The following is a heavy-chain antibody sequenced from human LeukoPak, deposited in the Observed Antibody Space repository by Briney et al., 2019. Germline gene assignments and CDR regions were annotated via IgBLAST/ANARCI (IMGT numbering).Heavy chain of an antibody. Sequence: PSETLSLTCTVSGGSISSYYWSWIRQPAGKGLEWIGRIYTSGSTNYNPSLKSRVTMSVDTSKNQFSLKLSSVTAADTAVYYCARDSVTTGDNWFDPWGQGTLVTVSS. J-gene: IGHJ5*02. D-gene: IGHD4-11*01. CDR1: GGSISSYY. V-gene: IGHV4-4*07. CDR2: IYTSGST. CDR3: ARDSVTTGDNWFDP.